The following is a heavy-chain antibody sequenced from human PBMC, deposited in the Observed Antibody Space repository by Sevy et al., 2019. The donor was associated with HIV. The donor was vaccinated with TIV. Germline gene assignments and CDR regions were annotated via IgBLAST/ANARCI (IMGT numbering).Heavy chain of an antibody. J-gene: IGHJ4*02. CDR2: IYYSGST. Sequence: SETLSLTCTVSGGSISSYYWSWIRQPPGKGLEWIGYIYYSGSTNYNPSLKSRVTISVDTSKNQFSLKLSSVTAADTAVYYGARVVGGTVVAATQFDYWGQGTLVTVSS. V-gene: IGHV4-59*13. CDR1: GGSISSYY. CDR3: ARVVGGTVVAATQFDY. D-gene: IGHD2-15*01.